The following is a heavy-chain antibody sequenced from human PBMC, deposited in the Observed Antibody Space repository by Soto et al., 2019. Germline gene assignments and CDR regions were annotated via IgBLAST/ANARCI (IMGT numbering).Heavy chain of an antibody. J-gene: IGHJ3*02. CDR1: GGSFSGYY. CDR2: INHSGST. CDR3: ARVPGDIVVVVAAIGAFDI. V-gene: IGHV4-34*01. Sequence: SETLSLTCAVYGGSFSGYYWSWIRQPPWKGLEWIGEINHSGSTNYNPSLKSRVTISVDTSKNQFSLKLSSVTAADTAVYYCARVPGDIVVVVAAIGAFDIWGQGTMVTVSS. D-gene: IGHD2-15*01.